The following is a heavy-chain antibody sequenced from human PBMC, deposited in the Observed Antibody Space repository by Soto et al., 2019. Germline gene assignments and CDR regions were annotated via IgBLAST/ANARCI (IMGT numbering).Heavy chain of an antibody. CDR3: ARDSVAWIAAAGHFDY. CDR2: IWYDGSNK. J-gene: IGHJ4*02. Sequence: QVQLVESGGGVVQPGRSLRLSCAASGFTFSSYGMHWVRQAPGKGLEWVAVIWYDGSNKYYADSVKGRFTISRDNSKNTLYLQMNSLRAEDTAVYYCARDSVAWIAAAGHFDYWGQGTLVTVSS. CDR1: GFTFSSYG. V-gene: IGHV3-33*01. D-gene: IGHD6-13*01.